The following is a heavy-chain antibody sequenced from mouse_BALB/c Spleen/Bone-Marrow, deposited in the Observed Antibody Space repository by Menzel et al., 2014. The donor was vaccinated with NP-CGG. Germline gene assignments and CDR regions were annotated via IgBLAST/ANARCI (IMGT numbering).Heavy chain of an antibody. CDR2: INSDSRTI. Sequence: EVKLVESGGGLVQPGGSRKLSCVVSGLTFSSFGMHWVRQVPEKGLEWVAYINSDSRTIYYADTVKGRFTISRDNPKNTLFLQMTSLRSEDTAIYYCTRPYGYSYAMDDWGQGTSVTVSS. CDR3: TRPYGYSYAMDD. D-gene: IGHD2-2*01. CDR1: GLTFSSFG. V-gene: IGHV5-17*02. J-gene: IGHJ4*01.